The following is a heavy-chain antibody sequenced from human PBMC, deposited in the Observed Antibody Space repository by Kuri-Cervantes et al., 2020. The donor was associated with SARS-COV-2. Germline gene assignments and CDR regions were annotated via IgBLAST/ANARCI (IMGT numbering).Heavy chain of an antibody. CDR3: VRDGDHWNFDY. Sequence: GESLKISCAASGFTFSSYWMHWVRQAPGKGLVWVSRINSDGSSTSYADSVKGRFTLSGDNAKNMLFLQMNSLRAEDTAVYYCVRDGDHWNFDYWGQGTLVTVSS. V-gene: IGHV3-74*01. CDR1: GFTFSSYW. D-gene: IGHD1-1*01. J-gene: IGHJ4*02. CDR2: INSDGSST.